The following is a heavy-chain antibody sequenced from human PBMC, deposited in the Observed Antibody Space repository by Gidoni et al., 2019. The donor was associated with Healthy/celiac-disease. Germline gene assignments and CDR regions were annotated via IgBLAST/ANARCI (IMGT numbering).Heavy chain of an antibody. D-gene: IGHD2-2*01. CDR3: ARARIGSTSCLDY. J-gene: IGHJ4*02. Sequence: QVQLQESGPGLVKPSETLSLTCTVSGGSISSYYWSWIRQPPGKGLEWIGYIYYSGSTNYNPSLKSRVTISVDTSKNQFSLKLSSVTAADTAVYYCARARIGSTSCLDYWGQGTLVTVSS. CDR2: IYYSGST. CDR1: GGSISSYY. V-gene: IGHV4-59*01.